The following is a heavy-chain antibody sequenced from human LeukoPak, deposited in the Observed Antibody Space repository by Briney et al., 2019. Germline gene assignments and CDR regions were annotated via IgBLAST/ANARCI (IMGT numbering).Heavy chain of an antibody. J-gene: IGHJ4*02. Sequence: GGSLRLSCAASGFTFDDYAMHWVRQAPGKGLEWVSGISWNSGSIGYADSVKGRFTISRDNAKNSLYLQMNSLRAEDTALYYCAKVRYRLAYGLFDYWGQGTLVTVSS. D-gene: IGHD1-26*01. CDR2: ISWNSGSI. CDR1: GFTFDDYA. V-gene: IGHV3-9*01. CDR3: AKVRYRLAYGLFDY.